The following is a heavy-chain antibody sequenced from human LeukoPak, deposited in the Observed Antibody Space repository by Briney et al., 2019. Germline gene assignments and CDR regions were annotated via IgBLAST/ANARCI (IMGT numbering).Heavy chain of an antibody. D-gene: IGHD3-10*01. V-gene: IGHV3-66*01. CDR2: IYSGGST. CDR3: AGDYIRGAAPDAFDI. Sequence: PGGSLRLSCAASGFTVSSNYMSWVRQAPGKGLEWVSVIYSGGSTYYADSVKGRFTISRDNSKNTLYLQMNSLRAEDTAVYYCAGDYIRGAAPDAFDIWGQGTMVTVSS. CDR1: GFTVSSNY. J-gene: IGHJ3*02.